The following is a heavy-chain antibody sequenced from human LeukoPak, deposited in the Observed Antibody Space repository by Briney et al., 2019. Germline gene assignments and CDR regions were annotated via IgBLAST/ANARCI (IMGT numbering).Heavy chain of an antibody. Sequence: PSETLSLTCTVSGYSISSGYYWGWIRQPPGKGLEGIGSIYHSGSTYYNPSLKSRVTISVDTSKNQFSLKLSSVTAADTAVYYCARAGSVVPAATFDYWGQGTLVTVSS. V-gene: IGHV4-38-2*02. J-gene: IGHJ4*02. D-gene: IGHD2-2*01. CDR2: IYHSGST. CDR1: GYSISSGYY. CDR3: ARAGSVVPAATFDY.